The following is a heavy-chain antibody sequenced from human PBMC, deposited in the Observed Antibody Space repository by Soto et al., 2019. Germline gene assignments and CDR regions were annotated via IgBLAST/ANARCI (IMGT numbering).Heavy chain of an antibody. V-gene: IGHV5-51*01. CDR1: GYSFTSYW. Sequence: GESLKISCKGSGYSFTSYWIGWVRQMPGKGLEWMGIIYPGDSDAKYNPSFQGQVTISADKSVTTTYLQWSSLKASDTAIYYCAASIFYYGMDVWGQGTTVTVSS. CDR3: AASIFYYGMDV. J-gene: IGHJ6*02. CDR2: IYPGDSDA.